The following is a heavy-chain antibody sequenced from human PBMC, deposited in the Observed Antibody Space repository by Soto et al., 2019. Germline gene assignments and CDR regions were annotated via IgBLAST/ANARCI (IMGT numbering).Heavy chain of an antibody. CDR1: GASIDRSNYY. Sequence: SETLSLTCTVSGASIDRSNYYWDWIRQPPGKGLEWIGTTYYNGNAYYSPSLKSRVTMSVDTSKNQFSLKLISVTAADTAVYYCARHFVAVVIKGWGYWGQGTLVTVS. D-gene: IGHD3-22*01. CDR3: ARHFVAVVIKGWGY. CDR2: TYYNGNA. V-gene: IGHV4-39*01. J-gene: IGHJ4*02.